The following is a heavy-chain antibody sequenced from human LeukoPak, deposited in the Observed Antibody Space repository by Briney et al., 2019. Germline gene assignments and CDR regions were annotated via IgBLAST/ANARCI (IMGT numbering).Heavy chain of an antibody. D-gene: IGHD1-7*01. CDR3: ATVRSISETSGWDY. CDR2: ISGTGGST. J-gene: IGHJ4*02. Sequence: PGGSLRLSCAASGFTFSSYAMSWVRQAPGKGLEWVSSISGTGGSTYYADSVKGRFTISRDNSENTLYLQVNSLRAEDTAVYYCATVRSISETSGWDYWGQETLVTVSS. CDR1: GFTFSSYA. V-gene: IGHV3-23*01.